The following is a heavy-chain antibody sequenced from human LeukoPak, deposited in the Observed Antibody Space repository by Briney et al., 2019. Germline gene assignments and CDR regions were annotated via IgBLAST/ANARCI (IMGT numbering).Heavy chain of an antibody. CDR3: ARGVVVKGMDV. CDR2: ISYDGSNK. J-gene: IGHJ6*02. Sequence: PGGSLRLSCAASGFTFSSYAMHWVRQAPGKGLEWVAVISYDGSNKYYADSVKGRFTISRDNSKNTLYLQMNSLRAEDTAVYYCARGVVVKGMDVWGQGTPVSVSS. CDR1: GFTFSSYA. D-gene: IGHD2-21*01. V-gene: IGHV3-30-3*01.